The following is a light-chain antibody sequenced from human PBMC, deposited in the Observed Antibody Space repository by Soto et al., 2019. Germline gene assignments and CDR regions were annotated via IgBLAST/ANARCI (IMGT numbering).Light chain of an antibody. CDR2: DAS. Sequence: ETVMTQSPATLSVSPGERATLSCRASQSVSSNLAWYQQRPGQAPRLLIYDASTRATGIPARFSGSGSGTEFTLTISSLQSEDFVVYYCQQYNKWPLITFGQGTRLEIK. J-gene: IGKJ5*01. CDR1: QSVSSN. CDR3: QQYNKWPLIT. V-gene: IGKV3-15*01.